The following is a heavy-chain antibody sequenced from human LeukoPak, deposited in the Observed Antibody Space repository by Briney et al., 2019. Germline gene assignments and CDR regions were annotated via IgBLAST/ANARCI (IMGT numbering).Heavy chain of an antibody. CDR2: ISSSGATK. V-gene: IGHV3-48*03. J-gene: IGHJ3*02. CDR3: ARPFDRDGAFDI. Sequence: GGSLRLFWEASGINFSTYEMNWVGPAPGKGPEGVSYISSSGATKYYADFVTGRFTISRHHAKHYLLPPMKHLRADDTAVYFCARPFDRDGAFDIWGQGKMVIVSA. CDR1: GINFSTYE. D-gene: IGHD1-14*01.